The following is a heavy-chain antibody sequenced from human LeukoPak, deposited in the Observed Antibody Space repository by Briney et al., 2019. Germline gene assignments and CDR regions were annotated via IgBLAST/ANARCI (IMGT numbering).Heavy chain of an antibody. CDR2: IIPIFGTA. J-gene: IGHJ5*02. CDR3: ARSEDANWFDP. CDR1: GGTFSSHA. V-gene: IGHV1-69*05. D-gene: IGHD2-15*01. Sequence: ASVKVSCKASGGTFSSHAIAWVRQAPGQGLEWMGGIIPIFGTANYAQKFQGRVTITTDESTSTAYMELSSLRSEDTAVYYCARSEDANWFDPWGQGTLVTVSS.